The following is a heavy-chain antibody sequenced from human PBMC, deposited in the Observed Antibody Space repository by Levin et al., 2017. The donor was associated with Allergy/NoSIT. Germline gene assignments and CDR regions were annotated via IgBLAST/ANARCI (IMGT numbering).Heavy chain of an antibody. D-gene: IGHD2-2*03. Sequence: GSLRLSCTVSGGSISGHYWSWIRQPPGKGLEWIAYIYNSGTTNYNPSLKSRVTISVDTSKNQLSLKLNSVTAADTAIYYCARHGSDYYHMDVWGKGTTVTVSS. J-gene: IGHJ6*03. CDR1: GGSISGHY. CDR3: ARHGSDYYHMDV. CDR2: IYNSGTT. V-gene: IGHV4-59*08.